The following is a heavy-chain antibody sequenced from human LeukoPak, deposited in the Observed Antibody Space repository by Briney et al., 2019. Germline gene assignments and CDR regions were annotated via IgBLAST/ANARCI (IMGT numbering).Heavy chain of an antibody. CDR1: GGSINNYY. J-gene: IGHJ4*02. V-gene: IGHV4-59*01. CDR3: ARGGDYGDLRYFDY. Sequence: TSETLSLTCTVSGGSINNYYWSWIRQPPGKGLEWIGYIYYRGSTNYNPSLKSRVTFPVDTSKNQFSLKLNSVTAADTAVYYCARGGDYGDLRYFDYWGQGTLVTVSS. CDR2: IYYRGST. D-gene: IGHD4-17*01.